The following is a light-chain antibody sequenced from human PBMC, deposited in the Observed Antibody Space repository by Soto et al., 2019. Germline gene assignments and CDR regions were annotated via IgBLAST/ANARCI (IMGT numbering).Light chain of an antibody. CDR1: QSVGSS. CDR3: QQYTNWPPIT. V-gene: IGKV3-15*01. J-gene: IGKJ5*01. CDR2: SAS. Sequence: EIVMTQSPATLSVSPGVRATLSCRASQSVGSSVAWYRQKPGQAPRLLIYSASTRATGIPDRFSCSGSGTEFTLTISSLQSEDFGVYYFQQYTNWPPITFGQGTRLEIK.